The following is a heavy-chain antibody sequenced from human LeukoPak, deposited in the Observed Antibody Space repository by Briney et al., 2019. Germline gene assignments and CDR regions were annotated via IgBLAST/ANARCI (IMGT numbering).Heavy chain of an antibody. J-gene: IGHJ4*02. V-gene: IGHV3-9*01. CDR1: GFTFDDYA. CDR3: ARDLRSSTSKRRIFDY. Sequence: GGSLRLSCAASGFTFDDYAMHWVRQAPGKGLEWVSGISWNSGSIGYADSVKGRFTISRDNAKNSLYLQMNSLRAEDTAVYYCARDLRSSTSKRRIFDYWGQGTLVTVSS. CDR2: ISWNSGSI. D-gene: IGHD2-2*01.